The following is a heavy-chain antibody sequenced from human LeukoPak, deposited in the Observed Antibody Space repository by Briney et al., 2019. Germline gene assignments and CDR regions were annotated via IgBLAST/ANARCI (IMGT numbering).Heavy chain of an antibody. CDR2: INTDTRGT. J-gene: IGHJ4*02. CDR1: GFTFSSNW. V-gene: IGHV3-74*01. D-gene: IGHD3-16*01. CDR3: ARAGAYHFDN. Sequence: GGSLRLSCAASGFTFSSNWMHWVRQAPGKGLVWVSIINTDTRGTYYADSVKGRFTISRDNAKNTLYLQMNSLRAEDTAVYYCARAGAYHFDNWGQGTLVTVSS.